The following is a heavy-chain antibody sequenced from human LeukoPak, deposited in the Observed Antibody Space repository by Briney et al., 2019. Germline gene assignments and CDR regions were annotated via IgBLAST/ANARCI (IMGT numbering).Heavy chain of an antibody. J-gene: IGHJ4*02. V-gene: IGHV4-39*02. CDR1: GGSISSSRDY. CDR3: ARDRGDGQQLFYY. Sequence: ETSETLSLTCTVSGGSISSSRDYWGWIRQPPGKGLEWIGSIYYSGSTYYNPSLKSRVTISVDTSKNQFSLKLSSVTAADTAVYYCARDRGDGQQLFYYWGQGTLVTVSS. D-gene: IGHD6-13*01. CDR2: IYYSGST.